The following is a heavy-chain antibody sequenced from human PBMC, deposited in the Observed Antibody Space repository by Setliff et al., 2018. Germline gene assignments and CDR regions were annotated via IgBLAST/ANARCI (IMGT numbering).Heavy chain of an antibody. D-gene: IGHD3-10*01. Sequence: SETLSLTCTVSDDSISSRHYYWSWIRQPAGKGLEWLGQIYTSWSTNYNPSLKGRATLSIDASKRQFSLKLTSVTAADTAVYYCARGQNSYHPGSWGPLYDHWGQGTQVTVSS. CDR3: ARGQNSYHPGSWGPLYDH. V-gene: IGHV4-61*09. CDR1: DDSISSRHYY. CDR2: IYTSWST. J-gene: IGHJ4*02.